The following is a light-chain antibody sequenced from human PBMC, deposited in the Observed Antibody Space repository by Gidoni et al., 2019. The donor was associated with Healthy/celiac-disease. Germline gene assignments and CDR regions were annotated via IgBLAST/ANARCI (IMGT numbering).Light chain of an antibody. CDR1: QSVSSY. J-gene: IGKJ1*01. V-gene: IGKV3-11*01. Sequence: EIVLPQSPATLSLSPGERATLSCRASQSVSSYLAWYQQKPCQAPRLLIYDASNRATGIPARFSGSGSGTDFTLTISSLEPEDFAVYYCQQRSNWPGTFGQGTKVEIK. CDR2: DAS. CDR3: QQRSNWPGT.